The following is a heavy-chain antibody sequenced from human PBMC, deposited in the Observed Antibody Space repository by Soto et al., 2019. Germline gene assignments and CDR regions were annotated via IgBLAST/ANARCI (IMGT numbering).Heavy chain of an antibody. CDR1: GFTFSDYS. V-gene: IGHV3-21*01. J-gene: IGHJ3*02. CDR2: ISTSSLYI. CDR3: AKYSGGSDAFDI. Sequence: EVQLVESGEGLVKPGGSLRLSCTASGFTFSDYSMNWVRQAPGKGLEWVSSISTSSLYIYYTDSVKGRFTISRDNAKMSLYLRMSSLRPEDTAVYYCAKYSGGSDAFDIWGQGTMVTVSS. D-gene: IGHD4-17*01.